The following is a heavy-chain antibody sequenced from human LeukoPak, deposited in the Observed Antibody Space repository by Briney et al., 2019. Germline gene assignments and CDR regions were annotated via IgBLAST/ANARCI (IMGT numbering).Heavy chain of an antibody. D-gene: IGHD3-10*01. V-gene: IGHV1-2*02. J-gene: IGHJ4*02. CDR1: GYTFTGCY. CDR3: AREDYYGSGSYYRLFDY. Sequence: ASVKVSCKASGYTFTGCYMHWVRQAPGQGLEWMGWINPNSGGTNYAQKFQGRVTMTRDTSISTAYMELSRLRSDDTAVYYCAREDYYGSGSYYRLFDYWGQGTLVTVSS. CDR2: INPNSGGT.